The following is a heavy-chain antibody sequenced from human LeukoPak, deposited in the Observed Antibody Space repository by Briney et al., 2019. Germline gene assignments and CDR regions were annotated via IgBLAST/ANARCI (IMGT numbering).Heavy chain of an antibody. CDR1: GFTFSDNY. CDR2: ISSRGDII. Sequence: KSGGSLRLSCAASGFTFSDNYMSWIRQAPGKGLEWVSHISSRGDIIYYADSVKGRFTNSGDNAKNSLYLQMNSLRAEDTAVYYCAKKGNWFDPWGQGTLVTVSS. V-gene: IGHV3-11*01. J-gene: IGHJ5*02. CDR3: AKKGNWFDP.